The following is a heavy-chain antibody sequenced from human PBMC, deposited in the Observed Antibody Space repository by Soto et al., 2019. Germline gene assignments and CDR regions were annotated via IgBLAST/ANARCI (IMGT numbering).Heavy chain of an antibody. J-gene: IGHJ6*02. V-gene: IGHV3-30-3*01. Sequence: GGSLRLSCAASGFTFSSYAIHWVRQAPGKGLEWVAVISYDGSNKYYADSVKGRFTISRDNSKNTLYLQMNSLRAEDTAVYYCAREAPGPAYGMDVWGQGTTVTVSS. CDR3: AREAPGPAYGMDV. CDR2: ISYDGSNK. CDR1: GFTFSSYA.